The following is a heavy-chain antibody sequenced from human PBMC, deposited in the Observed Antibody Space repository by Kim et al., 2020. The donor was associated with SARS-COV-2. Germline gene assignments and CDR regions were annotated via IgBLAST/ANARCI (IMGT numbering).Heavy chain of an antibody. Sequence: GGSLRLSCAASGFTFSSYSMNWVLQAPGKGLEWVSSISSSSSYIYYADSVKGRFTISRDNAKNSLYLQMNSLRAEDTAVYYCASDAAYCSGGSCYSNYWFDPWGQGTLVTVSS. CDR3: ASDAAYCSGGSCYSNYWFDP. J-gene: IGHJ5*02. CDR2: ISSSSSYI. V-gene: IGHV3-21*01. CDR1: GFTFSSYS. D-gene: IGHD2-15*01.